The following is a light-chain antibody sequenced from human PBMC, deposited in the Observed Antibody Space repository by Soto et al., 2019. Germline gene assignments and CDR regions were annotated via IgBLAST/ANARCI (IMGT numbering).Light chain of an antibody. Sequence: QSVLAQPASVSGSPGQSITISCTGTSSDIGDSNFVSWYQHHPGKAPKLLIYDVSDRPSRISSRFSGSKSANTASLTISGLQAEDEAFYYCSSYTTTTNARFVFGTGTKLTVL. CDR2: DVS. CDR1: SSDIGDSNF. CDR3: SSYTTTTNARFV. V-gene: IGLV2-14*01. J-gene: IGLJ1*01.